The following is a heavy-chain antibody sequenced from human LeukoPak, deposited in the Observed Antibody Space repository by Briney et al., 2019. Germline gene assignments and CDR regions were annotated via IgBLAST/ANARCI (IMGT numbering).Heavy chain of an antibody. Sequence: SETLSLTCSVSNYSISTGYYWNWIRQSAGKGLEWIGRIYTSGITNYNPSLKSRVTMSIDTSKNQFSLKLNSVTAADTAVYYCARRRVRGEDPDFDLWGRGTLVTVSS. J-gene: IGHJ2*01. CDR2: IYTSGIT. D-gene: IGHD3-10*01. CDR3: ARRRVRGEDPDFDL. CDR1: NYSISTGYY. V-gene: IGHV4-4*07.